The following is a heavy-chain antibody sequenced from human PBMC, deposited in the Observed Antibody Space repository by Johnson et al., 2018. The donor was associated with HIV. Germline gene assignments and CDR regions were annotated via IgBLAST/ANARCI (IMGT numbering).Heavy chain of an antibody. J-gene: IGHJ3*02. V-gene: IGHV3-33*03. Sequence: QVQVVESGGGLVQPGRSLRLSCAASGFSFSDYYMNWIRQAPGKGLEWVANIWYDGSNKYYADSVKGRFTISRDNSKNTLYLQLNGLRAEDTAVYYCAKDRAEVDDPNDAFDIWGQGTVVTVSS. D-gene: IGHD1-1*01. CDR2: IWYDGSNK. CDR1: GFSFSDYY. CDR3: AKDRAEVDDPNDAFDI.